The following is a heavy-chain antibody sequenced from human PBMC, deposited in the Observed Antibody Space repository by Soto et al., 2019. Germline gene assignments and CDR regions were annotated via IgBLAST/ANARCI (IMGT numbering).Heavy chain of an antibody. J-gene: IGHJ6*03. CDR3: ARPTDSLSYSNGAYYYYYYMDV. D-gene: IGHD4-4*01. CDR1: GGTFSSYT. V-gene: IGHV1-69*02. Sequence: QVQLVQSGAEVKKPGSSVKVSCKASGGTFSSYTISWVRQAPGQGLEWMGRIIPILGIANYAQKFQGRVTITADKSTSTAYMELSSLRSEDTAVYYCARPTDSLSYSNGAYYYYYYMDVWGKGTTVTVSS. CDR2: IIPILGIA.